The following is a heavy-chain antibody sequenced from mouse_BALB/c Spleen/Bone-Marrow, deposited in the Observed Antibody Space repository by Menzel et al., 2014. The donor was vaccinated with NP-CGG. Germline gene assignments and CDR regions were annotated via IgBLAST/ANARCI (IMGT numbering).Heavy chain of an antibody. Sequence: EVKLVESGGVLVQPGGSLKLSCAASGFTFSSYDMSWVRQTPDKRLELVATINTNGGTTYYPDSVKGRFTISRDNAKSTLYLQMSSLKSADTAIYYCARNRYDWFAYWGQGTLVTVSA. J-gene: IGHJ3*01. CDR1: GFTFSSYD. V-gene: IGHV5-6-3*01. D-gene: IGHD2-14*01. CDR2: INTNGGTT. CDR3: ARNRYDWFAY.